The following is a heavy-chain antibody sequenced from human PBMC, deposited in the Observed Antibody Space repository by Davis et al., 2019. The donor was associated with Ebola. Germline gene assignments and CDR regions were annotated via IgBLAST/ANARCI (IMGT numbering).Heavy chain of an antibody. CDR1: GYTFTNYY. CDR3: ASPAGTTEHWFDY. D-gene: IGHD6-19*01. CDR2: INPNGDTP. V-gene: IGHV1-46*01. J-gene: IGHJ4*02. Sequence: ASVKVSCKASGYTFTNYYMHWVRQAPGHGLEWMGIINPNGDTPRYAHKFQGRVTITRDTSTSTVYMEVISLGSEDTAVYYCASPAGTTEHWFDYWGQGTQVTVSS.